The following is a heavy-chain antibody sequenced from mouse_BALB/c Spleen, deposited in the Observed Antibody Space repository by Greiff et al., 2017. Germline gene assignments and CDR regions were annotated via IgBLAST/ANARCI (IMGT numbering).Heavy chain of an antibody. Sequence: VQLHQSGAELVKPGASVKLSCKASGYTFTEYIIHWVKQRSGQGLEWIGWFYPGSGSIKYNEKFKDKSTLTADNSSSTFYMELSRLTSEDSAVYFCARHEVYDGLAYWGQGTLVTVSA. CDR1: GYTFTEYI. CDR2: FYPGSGSI. CDR3: ARHEVYDGLAY. D-gene: IGHD2-3*01. J-gene: IGHJ3*01. V-gene: IGHV1-62-2*01.